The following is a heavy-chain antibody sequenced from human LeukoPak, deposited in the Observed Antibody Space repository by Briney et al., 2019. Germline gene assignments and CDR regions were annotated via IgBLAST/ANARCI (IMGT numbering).Heavy chain of an antibody. V-gene: IGHV3-21*01. D-gene: IGHD3-22*01. J-gene: IGHJ4*02. Sequence: GGSLRLSCAASGFTFSSYSMNWVRQAPGKGLEWVSSISSRSSYIYYADSVKGRFTISRDNAKNSLYLQMNSLRAEDTAVYFCARESFHYEDSSGYQTDYWGQGTLVTVSS. CDR2: ISSRSSYI. CDR1: GFTFSSYS. CDR3: ARESFHYEDSSGYQTDY.